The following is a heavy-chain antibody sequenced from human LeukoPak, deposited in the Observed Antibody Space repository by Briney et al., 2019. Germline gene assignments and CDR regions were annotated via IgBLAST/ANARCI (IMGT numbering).Heavy chain of an antibody. Sequence: SETLSLTCTVSGGSISSGGYYWSWIRQHPGKGLEWIGYIYYSGSTYYNPSLKSRVTISVDTSKNQFSLKLSSVTAADTAVYYCARGDYGSGSYYNADPWGQGTLVTVSS. J-gene: IGHJ5*02. CDR1: GGSISSGGYY. CDR3: ARGDYGSGSYYNADP. V-gene: IGHV4-31*03. D-gene: IGHD3-10*01. CDR2: IYYSGST.